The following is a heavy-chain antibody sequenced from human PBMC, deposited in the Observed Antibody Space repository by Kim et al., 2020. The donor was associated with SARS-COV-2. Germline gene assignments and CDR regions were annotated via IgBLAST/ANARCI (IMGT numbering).Heavy chain of an antibody. D-gene: IGHD2-21*02. CDR2: IWYDGSNK. CDR1: GFTFSSYG. CDR3: ARDPKYCGGDCYPDNWFDP. Sequence: GGSLRLSCAASGFTFSSYGMYWVRQAPGKGLEWVAVIWYDGSNKYYADSVKGRFTISRDNSKNTLYLQMNSLRAEDTAVYYCARDPKYCGGDCYPDNWFDPWGQGTLVTVSS. J-gene: IGHJ5*02. V-gene: IGHV3-33*01.